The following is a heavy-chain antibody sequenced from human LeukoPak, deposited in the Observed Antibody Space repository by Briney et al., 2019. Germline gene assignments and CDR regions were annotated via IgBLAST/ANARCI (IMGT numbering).Heavy chain of an antibody. D-gene: IGHD3-22*01. J-gene: IGHJ4*02. V-gene: IGHV1-2*02. CDR3: ARVSSITLIVVPDYFDY. Sequence: GASVKVSCKASGYTFTDYFMHWARQAPGQGLEWLGWINPNSGGTNYAQKFHGRVTMTRDTSISTAYMELSRLKSDDTAVYYCARVSSITLIVVPDYFDYWGQGTLVTVSS. CDR1: GYTFTDYF. CDR2: INPNSGGT.